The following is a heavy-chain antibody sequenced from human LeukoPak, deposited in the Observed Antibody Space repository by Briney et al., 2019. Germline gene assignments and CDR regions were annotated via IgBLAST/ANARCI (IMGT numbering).Heavy chain of an antibody. CDR2: ISWNSGSI. Sequence: GGSLRLSCAASGFTFDDYAMQWVRQAPGKGLEWVSGISWNSGSIGYADSVKGRFTISRDNAKNSLYLQMNSLRAEDTALYYCAKGISSGWYDWFDPWGQGTLVTVSS. J-gene: IGHJ5*02. CDR1: GFTFDDYA. V-gene: IGHV3-9*01. D-gene: IGHD6-19*01. CDR3: AKGISSGWYDWFDP.